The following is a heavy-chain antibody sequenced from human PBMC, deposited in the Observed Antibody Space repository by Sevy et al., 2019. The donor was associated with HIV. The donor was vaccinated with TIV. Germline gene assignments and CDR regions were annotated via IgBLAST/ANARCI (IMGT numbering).Heavy chain of an antibody. CDR3: AKDQDGYFDY. CDR2: ISYDGSNK. Sequence: GRSLRLSCAASGFTFSSYGMHWVRQAPGKGLEWVAVISYDGSNKYYADSVKGRFTISRDNSKNTLYLQMNSLRAEDTAVYYCAKDQDGYFDYWGQGTLVTVSS. D-gene: IGHD4-17*01. CDR1: GFTFSSYG. J-gene: IGHJ4*02. V-gene: IGHV3-30*18.